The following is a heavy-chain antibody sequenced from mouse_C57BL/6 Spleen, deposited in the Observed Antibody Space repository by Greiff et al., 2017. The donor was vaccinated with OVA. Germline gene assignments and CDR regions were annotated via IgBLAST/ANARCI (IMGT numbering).Heavy chain of an antibody. CDR3: GRLDGQPSMDY. CDR2: IDPSDSYT. V-gene: IGHV1-50*01. D-gene: IGHD2-3*01. J-gene: IGHJ4*01. CDR1: GYTFTSYW. Sequence: QVQLQQPGAELVKPGASVKLSCKASGYTFTSYWMQWVKQRPGQGLEWIGEIDPSDSYTNYNQKFKGKATLTVDTSSSTAYMQLSSLTSEDSAVYYCGRLDGQPSMDYWGQGTSVTVSS.